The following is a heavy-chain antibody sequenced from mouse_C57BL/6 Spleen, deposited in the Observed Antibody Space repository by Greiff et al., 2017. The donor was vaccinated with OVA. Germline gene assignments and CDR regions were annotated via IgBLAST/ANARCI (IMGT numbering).Heavy chain of an antibody. CDR2: IDPSDSYT. Sequence: VQLQQPGAELVMPGASVKLSCKASGYTFTSYWMNWVKQSPGQGLEWIGEIDPSDSYTNYNQKFKGKSTLTVDKSSSTAYMQLSSLTSEDSAVYYCARRNLLLPSYYAMDYWGQGTSVTVSS. D-gene: IGHD1-1*01. V-gene: IGHV1-69*01. CDR1: GYTFTSYW. J-gene: IGHJ4*01. CDR3: ARRNLLLPSYYAMDY.